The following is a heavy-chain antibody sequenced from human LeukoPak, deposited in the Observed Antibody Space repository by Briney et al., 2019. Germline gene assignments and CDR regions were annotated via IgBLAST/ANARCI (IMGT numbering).Heavy chain of an antibody. CDR1: GGSISSSSYY. Sequence: SETLSLTCTVSGGSISSSSYYWGWIRQPPGKGLEWIGSIYYSGSTYYNPSLKSRVTISVDTSKNQFSLKLSSVTAADTAVYYCARERDSSGSPFDYWGQGTLVTVSS. D-gene: IGHD3-22*01. J-gene: IGHJ4*02. CDR2: IYYSGST. CDR3: ARERDSSGSPFDY. V-gene: IGHV4-39*07.